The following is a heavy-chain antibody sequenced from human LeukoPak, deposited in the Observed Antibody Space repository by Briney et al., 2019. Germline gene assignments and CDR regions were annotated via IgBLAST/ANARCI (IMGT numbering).Heavy chain of an antibody. CDR2: INPNSGGT. CDR1: GCTFTGYY. J-gene: IGHJ6*02. CDR3: AREVYDFWSGYVNYYYGMDV. V-gene: IGHV1-2*02. D-gene: IGHD3-3*01. Sequence: ASVKVSCKASGCTFTGYYMHWVRQAPGQGLEWMGWINPNSGGTNYAQKFQGRVTMTRDTSISTAYMELSRLRSDDTAVYYCAREVYDFWSGYVNYYYGMDVWGQGTTVTVSS.